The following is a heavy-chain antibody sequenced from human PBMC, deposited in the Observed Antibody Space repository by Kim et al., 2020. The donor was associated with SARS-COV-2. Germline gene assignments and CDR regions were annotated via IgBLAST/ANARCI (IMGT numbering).Heavy chain of an antibody. CDR3: AKNIAAAGPSGMDV. CDR1: GFTFSSYG. CDR2: IWYDGSNK. Sequence: GGSLRLSCAASGFTFSSYGMHWVRQAPGKGLEWVAVIWYDGSNKYYADSVKGRFTISRDNSKNTLYLQMNSLRAEDTAVYYCAKNIAAAGPSGMDVWGQGTTVTVSS. D-gene: IGHD6-13*01. J-gene: IGHJ6*02. V-gene: IGHV3-33*06.